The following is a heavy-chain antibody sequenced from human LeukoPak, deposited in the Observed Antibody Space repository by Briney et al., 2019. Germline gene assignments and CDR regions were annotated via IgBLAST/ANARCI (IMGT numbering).Heavy chain of an antibody. CDR2: IKQDGSEK. J-gene: IGHJ6*03. CDR3: ARTGVPAAIRYYYYYMDV. CDR1: GFTFSSYS. Sequence: LGGSLRLSCAASGFTFSSYSMNWVRQAPGKGLEWVANIKQDGSEKYYVDSVKGRFTISRDNAKNSLYLQMNSLRAEDTAVYYCARTGVPAAIRYYYYYMDVWGKGTTVTVSS. V-gene: IGHV3-7*01. D-gene: IGHD2-2*02.